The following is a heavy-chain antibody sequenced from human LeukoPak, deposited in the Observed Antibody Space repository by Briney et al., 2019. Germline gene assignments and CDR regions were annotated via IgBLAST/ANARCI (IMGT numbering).Heavy chain of an antibody. CDR2: TYYSGST. CDR1: GGSISSSSYY. D-gene: IGHD7-27*01. J-gene: IGHJ4*02. Sequence: PSETLSLTCTVSGGSISSSSYYWGWIRQPPGKGLEWIGSTYYSGSTYYNPSLKSRVTISVDTSKNQFSLKLSSVTAADTAVYFCARGFRGDNFDYWGQGTLVTVSS. V-gene: IGHV4-39*01. CDR3: ARGFRGDNFDY.